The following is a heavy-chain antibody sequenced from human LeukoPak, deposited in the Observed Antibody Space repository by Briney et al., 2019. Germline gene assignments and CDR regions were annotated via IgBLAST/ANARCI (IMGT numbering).Heavy chain of an antibody. J-gene: IGHJ4*02. CDR1: GYTFTGYD. D-gene: IGHD6-13*01. CDR3: ARINSSRWYDF. CDR2: INPNIGDT. V-gene: IGHV1-2*02. Sequence: ASVKLSCKASGYTFTGYDMHWVRQAPGQGLESMGWINPNIGDTNYAQKFQGRVTMTRDTSISTAYMELSRLRFDDTAVYYCARINSSRWYDFWGQGTLVTVSS.